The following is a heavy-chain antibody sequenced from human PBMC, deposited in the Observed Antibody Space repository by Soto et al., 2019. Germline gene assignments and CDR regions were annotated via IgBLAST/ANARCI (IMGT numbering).Heavy chain of an antibody. CDR2: ISAYNGNT. Sequence: ASVKVSCKASGYTFTSYGISWVRQAPGQGLEWMGWISAYNGNTNYAQKLQGRVAMTTDTSTSTAYMELRSLRSDDTAVYYCARDGGAWGSHNAFDIWGQGTMVTVSS. CDR1: GYTFTSYG. CDR3: ARDGGAWGSHNAFDI. J-gene: IGHJ3*02. V-gene: IGHV1-18*01. D-gene: IGHD2-15*01.